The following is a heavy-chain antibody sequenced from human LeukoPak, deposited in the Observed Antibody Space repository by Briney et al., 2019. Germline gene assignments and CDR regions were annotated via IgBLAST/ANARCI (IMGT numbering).Heavy chain of an antibody. CDR2: ISYSGSS. CDR1: GGSISSNY. D-gene: IGHD2-21*01. CDR3: ARVASDY. V-gene: IGHV4-59*01. Sequence: SSETLSLTCTVSGGSISSNYWNWIRQPPGKGLEWIGYISYSGSSNYNPSLKSRVTISVDASKNQFSLKLTSVTTADTAVYYCARVASDYWGQGTLVTVSS. J-gene: IGHJ4*02.